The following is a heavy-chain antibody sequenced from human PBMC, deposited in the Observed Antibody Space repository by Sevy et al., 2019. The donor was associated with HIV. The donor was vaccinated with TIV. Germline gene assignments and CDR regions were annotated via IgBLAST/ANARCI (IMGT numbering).Heavy chain of an antibody. CDR3: ARLLYDRSGYYYFNS. Sequence: SETLSLTCSVSGGSIRSSSYYWGWIRQPPGKGLEGMGSIYYSGSTYDNPSLKSRVTISVDTSKNQFSLKLSSVTAADTAVYYCARLLYDRSGYYYFNSWGQGTLVTVSS. CDR2: IYYSGST. V-gene: IGHV4-39*01. J-gene: IGHJ4*02. D-gene: IGHD3-22*01. CDR1: GGSIRSSSYY.